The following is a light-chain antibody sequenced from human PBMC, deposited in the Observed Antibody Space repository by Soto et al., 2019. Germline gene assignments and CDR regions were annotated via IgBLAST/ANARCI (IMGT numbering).Light chain of an antibody. V-gene: IGKV1-5*03. CDR1: QSISSW. Sequence: DIQMTQSPSTLSASVGDRVTITCRASQSISSWLAWYQQKPGKAPKLLIYKASSLESGVPSRFSGSGSGTEFTLTISSLQPDDFATYFCQQYNSNPLTFGGGTKVAIK. CDR2: KAS. J-gene: IGKJ4*01. CDR3: QQYNSNPLT.